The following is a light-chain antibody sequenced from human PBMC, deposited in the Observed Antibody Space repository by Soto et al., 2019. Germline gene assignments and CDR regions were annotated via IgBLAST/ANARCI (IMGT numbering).Light chain of an antibody. J-gene: IGLJ3*02. Sequence: QSVLTQPASVSGSPGQSITISCTGASSDVGAYNYVSWYQQHPGKAPKLMIYDVSNRPSGVSNRFSGSKSGYTASLTISGLQAEDEADYYCSSYTSDSNWVFG. CDR3: SSYTSDSNWV. CDR2: DVS. CDR1: SSDVGAYNY. V-gene: IGLV2-14*03.